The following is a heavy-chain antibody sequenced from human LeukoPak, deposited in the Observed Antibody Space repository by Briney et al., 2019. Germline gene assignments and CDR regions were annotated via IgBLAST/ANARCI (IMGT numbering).Heavy chain of an antibody. CDR3: AKAANWGSFDY. CDR1: EFTVTSNY. CDR2: ISSSSSYI. J-gene: IGHJ4*02. D-gene: IGHD7-27*01. V-gene: IGHV3-21*01. Sequence: GGSLRLSCAASEFTVTSNYMSWVRQAPGKGLEWVSSISSSSSYIYYADSVKGRFTISRDNAKNTLYLQMNSLRAEDTAVYYCAKAANWGSFDYWGQGTLVTVSS.